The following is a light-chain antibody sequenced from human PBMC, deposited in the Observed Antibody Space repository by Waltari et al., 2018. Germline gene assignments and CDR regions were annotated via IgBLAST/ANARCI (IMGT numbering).Light chain of an antibody. CDR2: YDD. Sequence: SYVLTQPPSVSVAPGETARIPCGGHTIGGKSVHWYQQKAGQAPGLVIFYDDDRTSTIPERAPGSNSGTTATLGISRVEAGDEADYFCQVWDVTGDRVFGGGTQLTVL. V-gene: IGLV3-21*01. CDR3: QVWDVTGDRV. CDR1: TIGGKS. J-gene: IGLJ3*02.